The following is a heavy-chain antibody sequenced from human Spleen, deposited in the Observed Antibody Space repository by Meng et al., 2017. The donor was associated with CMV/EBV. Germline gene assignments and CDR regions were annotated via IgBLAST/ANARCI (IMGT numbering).Heavy chain of an antibody. CDR1: GGSFSGYY. D-gene: IGHD3-10*01. CDR2: INHSGST. V-gene: IGHV4-34*01. Sequence: GSLRLSCAVYGGSFSGYYWSWIRQPPGKGLEWIGEINHSGSTNYNPSLKSRVTISVDTSKNQFSLKLSSVTAADTAVYYCARWVTMVRGVISSYYYGMDVWGQGTTVTVSS. J-gene: IGHJ6*02. CDR3: ARWVTMVRGVISSYYYGMDV.